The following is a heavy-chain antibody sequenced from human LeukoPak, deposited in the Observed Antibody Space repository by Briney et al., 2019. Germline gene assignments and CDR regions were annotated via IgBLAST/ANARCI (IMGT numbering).Heavy chain of an antibody. V-gene: IGHV1-69*02. CDR3: ARVEDYYDSSGYYPTGFGWFDP. D-gene: IGHD3-22*01. J-gene: IGHJ5*02. Sequence: ASVKVSCKACGGTFSSYTISWVRQAPGQGLEWMGRIIPILGIANYAQKFQGRVTITADESTSTAYMELSSLRSEDTAVYYCARVEDYYDSSGYYPTGFGWFDPWGQGTLVTVSS. CDR2: IIPILGIA. CDR1: GGTFSSYT.